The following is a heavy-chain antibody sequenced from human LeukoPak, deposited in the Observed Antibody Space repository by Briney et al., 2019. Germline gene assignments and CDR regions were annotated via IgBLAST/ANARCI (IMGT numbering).Heavy chain of an antibody. D-gene: IGHD2/OR15-2a*01. CDR1: GYTFTSYG. Sequence: ASVKVSCKASGYTFTSYGISWVRQAPGQGLEWMGWMNPNSGNTGYAQKFQGRVTMTRNTSISTAYMELSSLRSEDTAVYYCARDFPINWFDPWGQGTLVTVSS. CDR2: MNPNSGNT. CDR3: ARDFPINWFDP. V-gene: IGHV1-8*02. J-gene: IGHJ5*02.